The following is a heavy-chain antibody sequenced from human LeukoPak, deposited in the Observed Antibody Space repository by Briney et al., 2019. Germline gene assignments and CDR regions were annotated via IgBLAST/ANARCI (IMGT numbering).Heavy chain of an antibody. V-gene: IGHV5-51*01. J-gene: IGHJ5*02. Sequence: GESLKISCKGSGYSFTSYWIGWVRQMPGKGLEWMGIIYPGDSDTRYGPSFQGQVTISADKSISTAYLQWSSLKASDTAMYYCARRDCSSTSCYRKYWFDPWGQGTLVTVSS. CDR3: ARRDCSSTSCYRKYWFDP. D-gene: IGHD2-2*02. CDR2: IYPGDSDT. CDR1: GYSFTSYW.